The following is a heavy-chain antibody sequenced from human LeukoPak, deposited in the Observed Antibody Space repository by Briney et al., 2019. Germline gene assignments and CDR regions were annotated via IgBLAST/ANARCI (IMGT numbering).Heavy chain of an antibody. CDR3: ASGDYFWSGYYLGFDY. D-gene: IGHD3-3*01. V-gene: IGHV1-69*13. CDR2: IIPIFGTA. Sequence: SVKVSCKASVGTFSSYAISWVRQAPGQGLEWMGGIIPIFGTANYAQKFQGRVTITADESTSTAYMELSSLRSEDTAVYYCASGDYFWSGYYLGFDYWGQGTLVTVSS. J-gene: IGHJ4*02. CDR1: VGTFSSYA.